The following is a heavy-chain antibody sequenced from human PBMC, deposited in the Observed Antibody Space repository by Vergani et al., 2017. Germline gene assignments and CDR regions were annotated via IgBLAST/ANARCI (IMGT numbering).Heavy chain of an antibody. CDR2: ISGSSSYV. CDR3: ARGLWDCTHIRCSPPSY. V-gene: IGHV3-21*02. Sequence: EVQLVESGGGLIHPGGSLRLSCEGSGFSFSGSWMHWVRHSPEKGLEWVASISGSSSYVFYRDSVEGRFTITRDNAKKSVYLQMNSLRAEDTAMYFCARGLWDCTHIRCSPPSYWGQGTQVTVSS. CDR1: GFSFSGSW. J-gene: IGHJ4*02. D-gene: IGHD2-8*01.